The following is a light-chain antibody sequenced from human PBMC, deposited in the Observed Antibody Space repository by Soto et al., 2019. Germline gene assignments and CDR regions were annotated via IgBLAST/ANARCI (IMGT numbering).Light chain of an antibody. CDR3: CSYAGSSTSRV. Sequence: QSVLTHPASVSGSPGQSITISCTGTSSDVGSYNLVSWYQQHPGKAPKLMIYEGSKRPSGVSNRFSGSKSGNTASLTISGLQAEDEADYYCCSYAGSSTSRVFGGGTQVTVL. CDR2: EGS. V-gene: IGLV2-23*01. CDR1: SSDVGSYNL. J-gene: IGLJ2*01.